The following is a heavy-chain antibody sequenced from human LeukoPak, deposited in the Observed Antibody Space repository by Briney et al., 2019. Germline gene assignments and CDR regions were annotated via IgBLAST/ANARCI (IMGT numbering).Heavy chain of an antibody. CDR1: GFAFSSYE. Sequence: PGGSLRLSCAASGFAFSSYEMNWVRQAPGKGLEWVSYISSSGSTIYYADSVKGRFTISRDNSKNTLYLQMNSLRAEDTAVYYCAKDPVDLDIVVVVAATTFDYWGQGTLVTVSS. J-gene: IGHJ4*02. V-gene: IGHV3-48*03. CDR2: ISSSGSTI. D-gene: IGHD2-15*01. CDR3: AKDPVDLDIVVVVAATTFDY.